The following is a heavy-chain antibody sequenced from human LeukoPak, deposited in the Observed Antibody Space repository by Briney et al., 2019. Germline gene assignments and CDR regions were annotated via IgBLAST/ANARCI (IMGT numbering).Heavy chain of an antibody. V-gene: IGHV4-61*08. D-gene: IGHD2-2*01. CDR2: ISYSGGT. CDR3: ARGGCSSISCYYYYGMDV. J-gene: IGHJ6*02. Sequence: SETLSLTCAVSGGSISSGGYSWSWIRQPPGKGLEWIGYISYSGGTNYNPSLTSRVTISVDTSKDQFSLKLSSVTAADTALYYCARGGCSSISCYYYYGMDVWGQGTTVTVSS. CDR1: GGSISSGGYS.